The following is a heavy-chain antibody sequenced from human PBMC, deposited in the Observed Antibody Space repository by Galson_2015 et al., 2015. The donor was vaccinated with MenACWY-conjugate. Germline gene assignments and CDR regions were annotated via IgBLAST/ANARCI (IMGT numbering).Heavy chain of an antibody. D-gene: IGHD3-16*01. CDR3: ERGGSASNVYYLVDV. CDR1: GFTFSNSA. J-gene: IGHJ6*03. Sequence: SLRLSCAASGFTFSNSAMNWVRQAPGKGLEWVSGIRTITGSTYYADSVKGRFTISRDQSKNTLNLQMNSLRADDTAVYFCERGGSASNVYYLVDVWGKGTTVTVSS. V-gene: IGHV3-23*01. CDR2: IRTITGST.